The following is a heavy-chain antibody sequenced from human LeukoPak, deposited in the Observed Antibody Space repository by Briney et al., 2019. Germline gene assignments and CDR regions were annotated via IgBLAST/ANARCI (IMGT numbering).Heavy chain of an antibody. CDR1: GGSISSSSYY. V-gene: IGHV4-39*07. CDR3: ARGADYYGSGSYYKDYYYYGMDV. Sequence: PSETLSLTCTVSGGSISSSSYYWGWIRQPPGKGLEWIGSIYYSGSTYYNPSLKSRVTISVDTSKNQFSLKLNSVTAADTAVYYCARGADYYGSGSYYKDYYYYGMDVWGQGTTVTVSS. CDR2: IYYSGST. J-gene: IGHJ6*02. D-gene: IGHD3-10*01.